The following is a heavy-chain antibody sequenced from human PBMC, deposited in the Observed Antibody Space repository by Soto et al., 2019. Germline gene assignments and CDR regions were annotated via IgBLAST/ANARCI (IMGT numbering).Heavy chain of an antibody. CDR3: ARVSRYYYYMDV. Sequence: ASVKVSCKASGYTFTSYDINWVRQATGQGLEWMGWMNPNSGNTGYAQRFQGRVTMTRNTSISTTYMELRSLRSEDTAVYYCARVSRYYYYMDVWGKGTTVTVSS. CDR2: MNPNSGNT. V-gene: IGHV1-8*01. J-gene: IGHJ6*03. CDR1: GYTFTSYD.